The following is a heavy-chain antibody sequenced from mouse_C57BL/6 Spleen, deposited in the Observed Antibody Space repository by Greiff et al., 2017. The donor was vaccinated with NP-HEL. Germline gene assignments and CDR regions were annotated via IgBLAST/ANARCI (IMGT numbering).Heavy chain of an antibody. J-gene: IGHJ2*01. CDR1: GYAFSSSW. Sequence: QVQLQQSGPELVKPGASVKISCKASGYAFSSSWMNWVKQRPGQGLEWIGRIYPGDGDTNYNGKFKGKATLTADKSSSTAYMQLSSLTSEDSAVYCCARLGNYLDYWGQGTTLTVSS. V-gene: IGHV1-82*01. CDR3: ARLGNYLDY. CDR2: IYPGDGDT. D-gene: IGHD4-1*01.